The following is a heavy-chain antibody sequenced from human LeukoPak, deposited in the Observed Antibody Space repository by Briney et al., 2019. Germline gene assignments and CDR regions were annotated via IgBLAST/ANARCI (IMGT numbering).Heavy chain of an antibody. CDR3: TKGGWAPRFDP. J-gene: IGHJ5*02. D-gene: IGHD3-10*01. Sequence: PSETLSLTCTVSGGSISSYYWSWIRQPAGKGLEWIGRIYTSGSTNYNPSLKSRVTMSVDTSKNQFSLKLSSVTAADTAVYYCTKGGWAPRFDPWSQRTLVTVSS. V-gene: IGHV4-4*07. CDR2: IYTSGST. CDR1: GGSISSYY.